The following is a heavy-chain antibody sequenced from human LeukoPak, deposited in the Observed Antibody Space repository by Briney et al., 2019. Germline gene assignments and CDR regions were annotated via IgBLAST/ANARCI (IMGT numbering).Heavy chain of an antibody. CDR1: GGSISSGDYY. D-gene: IGHD2-15*01. Sequence: SETLSLTCSVSGGSISSGDYYWSWIRQSPEKGLEWIAFIYYSGSVFYNPSLKSRLAISVDSSVNQFSLTLTSVTAADTAVYYCARGGRFCAGGSCYPNWFAPWGQGTLVTVSS. V-gene: IGHV4-30-4*01. J-gene: IGHJ5*02. CDR2: IYYSGSV. CDR3: ARGGRFCAGGSCYPNWFAP.